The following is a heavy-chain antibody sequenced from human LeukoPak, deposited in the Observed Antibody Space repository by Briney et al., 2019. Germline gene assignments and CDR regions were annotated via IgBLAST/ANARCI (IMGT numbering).Heavy chain of an antibody. J-gene: IGHJ5*02. CDR2: ISYSGST. CDR3: ARGGQLNWFDP. D-gene: IGHD5-18*01. V-gene: IGHV4-59*01. CDR1: GDSISSSY. Sequence: PSETLSPTCTVSGDSISSSYWSWIRQPPGKGLEWIGYISYSGSTSSNPSLRSRVTISVDTSKNQFSLRLTSVTAADTAMYYCARGGQLNWFDPWGQGTLVTVSS.